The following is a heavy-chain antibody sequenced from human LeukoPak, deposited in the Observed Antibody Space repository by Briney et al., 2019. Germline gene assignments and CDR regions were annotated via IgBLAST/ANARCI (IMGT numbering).Heavy chain of an antibody. J-gene: IGHJ4*02. CDR2: IYYSGST. V-gene: IGHV4-39*01. Sequence: SETLSLTCTVSGGSISSSSYYWGWIRQPPGKGLEWIGSIYYSGSTHYNPSLKSRLTIFVDTSKNQFSLKVNSVTAADTAVYYCARNVTVTVSGTKFNYFDYWGQGTLVTVSS. D-gene: IGHD4-17*01. CDR3: ARNVTVTVSGTKFNYFDY. CDR1: GGSISSSSYY.